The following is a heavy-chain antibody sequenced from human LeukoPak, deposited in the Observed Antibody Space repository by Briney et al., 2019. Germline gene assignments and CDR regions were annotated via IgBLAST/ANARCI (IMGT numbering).Heavy chain of an antibody. CDR1: GGSFSGYC. Sequence: PSETLSLTCAVYGGSFSGYCWSWIRQPPGKGLEWIGEINHSGSTNYNPSLKSRVTISVDTSKNQFSLKLSSVTAADTAVYYCARSGYCSGGSCYFDYWGQGTLVTVSS. CDR2: INHSGST. D-gene: IGHD2-15*01. V-gene: IGHV4-34*01. CDR3: ARSGYCSGGSCYFDY. J-gene: IGHJ4*03.